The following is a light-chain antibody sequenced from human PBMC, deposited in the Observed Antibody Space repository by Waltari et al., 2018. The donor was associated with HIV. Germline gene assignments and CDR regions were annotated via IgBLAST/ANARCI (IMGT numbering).Light chain of an antibody. CDR3: GTWDSSLKAGV. CDR2: AND. Sequence: QSMLTQPPSVSAAPGQKVTISCSRSSSSLGANYVSWYQHLPGEAPKLVIYANDNRPSVIPDRFSGSKSGASATLVITGLQTGDEGYYYCGTWDSSLKAGVFGGGTKLTVL. V-gene: IGLV1-51*01. J-gene: IGLJ3*02. CDR1: SSSLGANY.